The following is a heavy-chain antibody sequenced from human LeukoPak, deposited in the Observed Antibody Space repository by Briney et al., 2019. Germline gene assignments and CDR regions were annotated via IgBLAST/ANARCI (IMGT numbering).Heavy chain of an antibody. J-gene: IGHJ4*02. CDR2: IYTSGST. D-gene: IGHD1-1*01. Sequence: PSETLSLTCTVSGGSISSGSYYWSWIRQPAGKGLEWIGRIYTSGSTNYNPSLKSRVTISVDTSKNQFSLKLSSVTAADTAVYYCARAGRAGTTAFDYWGQGTLVTVSS. V-gene: IGHV4-61*02. CDR1: GGSISSGSYY. CDR3: ARAGRAGTTAFDY.